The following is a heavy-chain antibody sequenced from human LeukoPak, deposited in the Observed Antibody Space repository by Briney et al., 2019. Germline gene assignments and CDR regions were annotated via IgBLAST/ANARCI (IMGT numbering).Heavy chain of an antibody. V-gene: IGHV4-39*07. CDR2: IYYSGST. CDR3: ARERFGGSYHDY. CDR1: GGSISSSSYY. D-gene: IGHD1-26*01. J-gene: IGHJ4*02. Sequence: SETLSLTFTVSGGSISSSSYYWGWIRQPPGKGLEWIGSIYYSGSTNYNPSLKSRVTISVDKSKNQFSLKLSSVTAADTAVYYCARERFGGSYHDYWGQGTLVTVSS.